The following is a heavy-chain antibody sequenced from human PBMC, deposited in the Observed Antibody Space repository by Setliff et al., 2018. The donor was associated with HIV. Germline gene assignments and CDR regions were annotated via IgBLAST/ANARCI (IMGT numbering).Heavy chain of an antibody. CDR2: INPNSGGT. J-gene: IGHJ4*02. CDR3: ARGFRFRGIAAAAAFDY. Sequence: ASVKVSCRASGYTFTGYYMHLVRQAPGQGLEWMGWINPNSGGTNYAQKFQGRVTMTRDTFISTAYMELSRLRSDDTAVYYCARGFRFRGIAAAAAFDYWGQGTLVTVSS. CDR1: GYTFTGYY. V-gene: IGHV1-2*02. D-gene: IGHD6-13*01.